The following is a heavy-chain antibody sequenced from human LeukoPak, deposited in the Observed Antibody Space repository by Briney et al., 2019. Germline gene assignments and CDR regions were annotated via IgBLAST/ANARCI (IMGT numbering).Heavy chain of an antibody. CDR1: GGSISSSNW. V-gene: IGHV4-4*02. CDR3: ARVISGWYTRS. J-gene: IGHJ4*02. D-gene: IGHD6-19*01. Sequence: SETLSLTCAVSGGSISSSNWWSWVRQPPGKGLEWIGEIYHSGSTNYNPSLKSRVTISVGKSKNQFSLKLSSVTAADTAVYYCARVISGWYTRSWGQGTLVTVSS. CDR2: IYHSGST.